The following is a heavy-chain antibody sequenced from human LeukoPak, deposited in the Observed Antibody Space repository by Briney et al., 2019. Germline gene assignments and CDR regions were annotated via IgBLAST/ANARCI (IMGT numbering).Heavy chain of an antibody. V-gene: IGHV4-4*02. Sequence: PSETLSLTCGVSGGSITTTNYWSWVRQPPGGGLQWIGEISLAGRTRYNPSLQSRVHISIDESKNHLYLNLASVTAADTAVYYCSRESGPFCPFGHWGQGTLVAVTS. J-gene: IGHJ4*02. CDR1: GGSITTTNY. CDR2: ISLAGRT. D-gene: IGHD1-26*01. CDR3: SRESGPFCPFGH.